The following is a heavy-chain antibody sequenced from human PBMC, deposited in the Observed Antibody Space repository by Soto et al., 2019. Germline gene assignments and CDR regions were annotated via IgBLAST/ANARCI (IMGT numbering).Heavy chain of an antibody. Sequence: ASVKASCKASGYTFTSYYMHWVRHAPGQELEWMGIINPSGGSTSYAQKFQGRVTMTRDTSTSTVYMELSSLRSEDTAVYYCARDPGIAAAGTGFDSWGRGTLVTVSS. CDR3: ARDPGIAAAGTGFDS. J-gene: IGHJ5*01. CDR1: GYTFTSYY. V-gene: IGHV1-46*03. D-gene: IGHD6-13*01. CDR2: INPSGGST.